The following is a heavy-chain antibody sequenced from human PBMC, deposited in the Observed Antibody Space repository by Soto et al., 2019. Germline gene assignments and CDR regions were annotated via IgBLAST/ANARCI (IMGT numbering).Heavy chain of an antibody. CDR2: IIPILGIA. V-gene: IGHV1-69*02. CDR3: ARAYDFWCGYSQWFDP. D-gene: IGHD3-3*01. J-gene: IGHJ5*02. Sequence: ASVKVSCKASGGTFSSYTISWVRQAPGQGLEWMGRIIPILGIANYAQKFQGRVTITADKSTSTAYMELSSLRSEDTAVYYCARAYDFWCGYSQWFDPWGQGTLVTVSS. CDR1: GGTFSSYT.